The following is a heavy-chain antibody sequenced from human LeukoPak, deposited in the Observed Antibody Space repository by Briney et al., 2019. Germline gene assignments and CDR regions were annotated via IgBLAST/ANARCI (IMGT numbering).Heavy chain of an antibody. CDR2: IYHSGST. D-gene: IGHD6-19*01. J-gene: IGHJ4*02. Sequence: SETLSLTCTVSGGSISSSSYYWGWIRQPPGKGLEWIGEIYHSGSTNYNPSLKSRVTISVDKSKNQFSLKLSSVTAADTAVYYCARWGQWLLGYFDYWGQGTLVTVSS. V-gene: IGHV4-39*07. CDR3: ARWGQWLLGYFDY. CDR1: GGSISSSSYY.